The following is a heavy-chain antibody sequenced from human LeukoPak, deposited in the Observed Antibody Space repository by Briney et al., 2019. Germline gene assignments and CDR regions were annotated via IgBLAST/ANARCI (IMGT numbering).Heavy chain of an antibody. CDR3: ARHRDYYDT. J-gene: IGHJ4*01. Sequence: KPSETLSLTCTVSGASINNNFWTWIRQPPGKGLEWIGYIYSSGSANYNPSLKSRVIISGDTSKNQISLNLTSVTAADTAVCFCARHRDYYDTWGHGTLVTVSS. CDR1: GASINNNF. D-gene: IGHD3-22*01. V-gene: IGHV4-59*08. CDR2: IYSSGSA.